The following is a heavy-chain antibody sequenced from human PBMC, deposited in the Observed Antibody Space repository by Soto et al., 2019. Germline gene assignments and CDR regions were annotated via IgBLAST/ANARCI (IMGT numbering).Heavy chain of an antibody. Sequence: PGGSLRLSCAASGFTVSSNYMSWVRQAPGKGLEWVSVIYSGGSTYYADSVKGRFTISRDNSKNTLYLQMNSLRAEDTAVYYCAREFRGYGGTDWYFDLWGRGTLVTVSS. CDR1: GFTVSSNY. CDR3: AREFRGYGGTDWYFDL. D-gene: IGHD2-15*01. V-gene: IGHV3-53*01. CDR2: IYSGGST. J-gene: IGHJ2*01.